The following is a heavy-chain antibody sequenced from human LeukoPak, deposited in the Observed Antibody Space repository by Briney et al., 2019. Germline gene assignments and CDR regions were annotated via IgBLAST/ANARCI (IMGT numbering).Heavy chain of an antibody. CDR3: TRPNLYCSGGSCYRDY. Sequence: GGSLRLSCAASGFTFSGSAMHWVRQASGKGLEWVGRIRSKANSYATAYAASVKGRFTISRDDSKNTAYLQMNSLKTEDTVVYYCTRPNLYCSGGSCYRDYWGQGTLVTVSS. CDR2: IRSKANSYAT. V-gene: IGHV3-73*01. D-gene: IGHD2-15*01. J-gene: IGHJ4*02. CDR1: GFTFSGSA.